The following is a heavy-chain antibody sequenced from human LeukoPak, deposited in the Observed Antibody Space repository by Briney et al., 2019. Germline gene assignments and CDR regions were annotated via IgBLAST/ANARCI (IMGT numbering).Heavy chain of an antibody. CDR1: GFTFSSYA. CDR2: ISGSGGST. CDR3: AKGLRNIYYFDY. J-gene: IGHJ4*02. V-gene: IGHV3-23*01. Sequence: PGGSLRLSCVASGFTFSSYAMSWVRQAPGKGLEWVSAISGSGGSTYYADSVKGRFTISRDNSKNTLSLQMNSLRAEDTAVYYCAKGLRNIYYFDYWGQGTLVTVSS. D-gene: IGHD4-17*01.